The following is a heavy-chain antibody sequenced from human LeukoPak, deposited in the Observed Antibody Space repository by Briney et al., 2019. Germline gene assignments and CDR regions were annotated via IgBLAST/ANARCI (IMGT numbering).Heavy chain of an antibody. J-gene: IGHJ6*02. D-gene: IGHD2-2*01. CDR2: ISSSGSTI. Sequence: GGCLRLSCAASGFTFSSYEMNWVRQAPGKGLEWVSYISSSGSTIYYADSVRGRFTISRDNAKNSLYLQMNSLRAEDTAVYYCARGGGYCSSTSCYYGMDVWGQGTTVTVS. CDR1: GFTFSSYE. CDR3: ARGGGYCSSTSCYYGMDV. V-gene: IGHV3-48*03.